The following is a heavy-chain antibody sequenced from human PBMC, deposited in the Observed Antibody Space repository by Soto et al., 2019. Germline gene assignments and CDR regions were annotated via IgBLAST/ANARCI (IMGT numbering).Heavy chain of an antibody. CDR3: ARRFVYSSGWRPYQSAY. J-gene: IGHJ1*01. V-gene: IGHV4-39*01. D-gene: IGHD6-19*01. CDR1: GASISTGGYY. Sequence: SENLSLTCTVSGASISTGGYYWGWIRQPPGKGLEWIGCVSYSGTTYYNPSLKSRATISADASKSKFYLKLNSVSAADTAVYYCARRFVYSSGWRPYQSAYCGQGSLVTVSS. CDR2: VSYSGTT.